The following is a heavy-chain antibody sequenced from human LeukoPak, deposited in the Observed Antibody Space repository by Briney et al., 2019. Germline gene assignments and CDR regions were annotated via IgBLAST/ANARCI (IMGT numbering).Heavy chain of an antibody. CDR1: GYTITDSYS. Sequence: ASVKVSCKASGYTITDSYSITWVRQAPGQGLEWMGWISAYNGNTDYAQKLHGRVTLTTGTSTSTAYMELRSLRSDDTAVYYCAREGLDILTGYPHDYWGQGTLVTVSS. D-gene: IGHD3-9*01. V-gene: IGHV1-18*01. CDR3: AREGLDILTGYPHDY. J-gene: IGHJ4*02. CDR2: ISAYNGNT.